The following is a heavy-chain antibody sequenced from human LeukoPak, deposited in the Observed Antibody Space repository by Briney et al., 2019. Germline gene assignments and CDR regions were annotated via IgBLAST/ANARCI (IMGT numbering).Heavy chain of an antibody. Sequence: PSETLSLTCTVSGDSISTSNYYWGWVRQPPGKGLEWIGSVFYSGKTYSNAPLKSRVTMSADTSKNQFSLKLTSVTAADTAVYYCARQSRRATSDFWGQGTLVTVSS. J-gene: IGHJ4*02. CDR3: ARQSRRATSDF. D-gene: IGHD2-2*01. CDR2: VFYSGKT. CDR1: GDSISTSNYY. V-gene: IGHV4-39*01.